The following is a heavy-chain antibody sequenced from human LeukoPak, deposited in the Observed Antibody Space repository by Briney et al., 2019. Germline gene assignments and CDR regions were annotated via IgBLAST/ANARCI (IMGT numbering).Heavy chain of an antibody. J-gene: IGHJ3*01. CDR1: GYSISSGYY. CDR3: ARVPPDYNDLHDALDL. Sequence: SETLSLTCTVSGYSISSGYYWGWIRQSPGKGLEWIGSIYNSGSTYYNPSLKSRVTISIDTSKNQFSLKLSSVTAADTAVYYCARVPPDYNDLHDALDLWGQGTVVTVSS. V-gene: IGHV4-38-2*02. D-gene: IGHD4-17*01. CDR2: IYNSGST.